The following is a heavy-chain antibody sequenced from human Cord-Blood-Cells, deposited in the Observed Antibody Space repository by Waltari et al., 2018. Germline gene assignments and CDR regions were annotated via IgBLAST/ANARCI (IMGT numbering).Heavy chain of an antibody. D-gene: IGHD1-1*01. J-gene: IGHJ3*02. V-gene: IGHV1-69*12. CDR3: ARARGRFKLEANDAFDI. Sequence: VQRVKSGAEVKKPGSSAKVSCKACGCSCRRHAICRMLPPPGQGLEWMGGYIPSFGTANYAQKFQGRVTITADESTSTAYMELSSLRSEDTAVYYCARARGRFKLEANDAFDIWGQGTMVTVSS. CDR2: YIPSFGTA. CDR1: GCSCRRHA.